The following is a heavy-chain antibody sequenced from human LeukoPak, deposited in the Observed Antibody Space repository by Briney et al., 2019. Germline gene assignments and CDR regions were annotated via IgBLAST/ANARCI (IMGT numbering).Heavy chain of an antibody. CDR1: GGSFSGYY. CDR3: ARGSRSGWAHFDY. CDR2: INHSGST. J-gene: IGHJ4*02. D-gene: IGHD6-19*01. V-gene: IGHV4-34*01. Sequence: SETLSLTCAVYGGSFSGYYWSWIRQPPGKGLEWIGEINHSGSTNYNPSLKSRVTISVDTSKNQSSLKLSSVTAADTAVYYCARGSRSGWAHFDYWGQGTLVTVSS.